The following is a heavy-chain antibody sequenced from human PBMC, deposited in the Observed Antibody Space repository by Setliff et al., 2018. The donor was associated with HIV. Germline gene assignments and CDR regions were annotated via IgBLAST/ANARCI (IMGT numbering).Heavy chain of an antibody. Sequence: SETLSLTCAVSGYSISSGYYWGWIRQPPGKGLEWIGSIYHSGRSNYNPSLKSRVLMAIDASKSQISLNLTSISAADTAVYYCAKCSGRFGVVTWFDSWGHGMLVTVSS. CDR3: AKCSGRFGVVTWFDS. V-gene: IGHV4-38-2*01. CDR1: GYSISSGYY. CDR2: IYHSGRS. D-gene: IGHD3-10*02. J-gene: IGHJ5*01.